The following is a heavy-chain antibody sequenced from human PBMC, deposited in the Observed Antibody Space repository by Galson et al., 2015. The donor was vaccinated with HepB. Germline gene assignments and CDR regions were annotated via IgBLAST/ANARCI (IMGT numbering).Heavy chain of an antibody. Sequence: SLRLSCAASRFTFSNYAMHWVRQAPGKGLEWVAVISYDGSMKQYADSVKGRFTISRDNSENTLYLQMNSLRAGDSSVYYCARGLFGSGSYFDYWGQGTLVTVSS. V-gene: IGHV3-30*04. J-gene: IGHJ4*02. CDR1: RFTFSNYA. CDR3: ARGLFGSGSYFDY. D-gene: IGHD3-10*01. CDR2: ISYDGSMK.